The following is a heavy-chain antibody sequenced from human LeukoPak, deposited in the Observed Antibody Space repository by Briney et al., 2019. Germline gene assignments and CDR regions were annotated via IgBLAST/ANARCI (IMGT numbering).Heavy chain of an antibody. CDR1: GGTFSSYA. CDR3: ARGYCSGGSCYWGSYYYYYMDV. CDR2: IIPIFGTA. J-gene: IGHJ6*03. D-gene: IGHD2-15*01. V-gene: IGHV1-69*06. Sequence: GASVKVSCKASGGTFSSYAISWVRQAPGQGLEWMGGIIPIFGTANYAQKFQGRVTITADKSTSTAYMELSSLRSEDTAVYYCARGYCSGGSCYWGSYYYYYMDVWGKGTTVTVSS.